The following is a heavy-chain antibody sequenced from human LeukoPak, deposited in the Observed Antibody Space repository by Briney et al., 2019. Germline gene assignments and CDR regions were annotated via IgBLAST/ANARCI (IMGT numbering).Heavy chain of an antibody. D-gene: IGHD3-16*01. V-gene: IGHV4-30-2*01. Sequence: PSETLSLTCAVSGGSISSGGYSWSWIRQPPGKGLEWIGYIYHSGSTYYNLSLKSRVTISVDRSKNQFSLKLSSVTAADTAVYYCARVVLGEGMDVWGKGTTVTVSS. CDR1: GGSISSGGYS. CDR2: IYHSGST. CDR3: ARVVLGEGMDV. J-gene: IGHJ6*04.